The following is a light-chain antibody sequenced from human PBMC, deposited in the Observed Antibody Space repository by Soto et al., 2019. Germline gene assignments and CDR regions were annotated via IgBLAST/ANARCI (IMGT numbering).Light chain of an antibody. CDR2: DAS. Sequence: EVVMTQSPATLSVSPGERATLSCRASQSVSSYLAWYQQKPGQAPRLLIYDASNRATGIPARFSGSGSGTEFTLTISSLQSEDFAVYYCQQYNNWLTFGQGTKVDIK. CDR1: QSVSSY. V-gene: IGKV3D-15*01. J-gene: IGKJ1*01. CDR3: QQYNNWLT.